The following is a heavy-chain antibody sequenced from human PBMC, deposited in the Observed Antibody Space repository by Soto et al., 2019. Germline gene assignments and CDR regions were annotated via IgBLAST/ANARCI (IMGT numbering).Heavy chain of an antibody. Sequence: PSETLSLTCTVSGGSISSSSYYWGWIRQPPGKGLEWIGSIYYSGSTYYNPSLKSRVTISVDTSKNQFSLKLSSVTAADTAVYYVARNVREYDMVPASIMGGSFDSWGEGMRVT. CDR1: GGSISSSSYY. D-gene: IGHD3-9*01. CDR2: IYYSGST. J-gene: IGHJ4*02. CDR3: ARNVREYDMVPASIMGGSFDS. V-gene: IGHV4-39*01.